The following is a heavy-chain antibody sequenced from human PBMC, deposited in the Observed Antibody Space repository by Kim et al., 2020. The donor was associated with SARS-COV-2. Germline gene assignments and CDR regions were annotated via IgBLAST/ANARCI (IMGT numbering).Heavy chain of an antibody. V-gene: IGHV1-18*04. J-gene: IGHJ6*02. CDR2: ISAYNGNT. CDR3: ARGDDILTGYPLCGMDV. CDR1: GYTFTSYG. Sequence: ASVKVSCKASGYTFTSYGISWVRQAPGQGLEWMGWISAYNGNTNYAQKLQGRVTMTTDTSTSTAYMELRSLRSDDTAVYYCARGDDILTGYPLCGMDVWGQGTTVTVSS. D-gene: IGHD3-9*01.